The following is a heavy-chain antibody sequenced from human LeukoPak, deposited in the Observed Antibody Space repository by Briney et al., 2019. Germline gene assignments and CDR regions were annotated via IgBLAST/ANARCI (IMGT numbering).Heavy chain of an antibody. D-gene: IGHD4/OR15-4a*01. Sequence: PGGSLRLSCSASGFTFSSYAMHWFLHAPGQGLEFCSGISSNGGSTYYTPPVKGRLTISRDNSKNTVYLQMSSLRPEDTAVYFCVKRLNNYFDYWGQGTLVTVSS. CDR3: VKRLNNYFDY. J-gene: IGHJ4*02. CDR1: GFTFSSYA. CDR2: ISSNGGST. V-gene: IGHV3-64D*06.